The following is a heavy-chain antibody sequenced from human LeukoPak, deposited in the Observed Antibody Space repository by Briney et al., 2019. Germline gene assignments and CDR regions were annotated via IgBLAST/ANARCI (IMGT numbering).Heavy chain of an antibody. CDR2: IRYDGSNK. CDR1: GFTFSSFG. Sequence: GGSLRLSGAASGFTFSSFGMHWVRQAPGKGREWLASIRYDGSNKYYADSVKGRFTISRDNSKNTLYLQMNSPRAEDTAIYYCAKDRGDYTNWIDPWGQGTLVTASS. J-gene: IGHJ5*02. V-gene: IGHV3-30*02. D-gene: IGHD4-17*01. CDR3: AKDRGDYTNWIDP.